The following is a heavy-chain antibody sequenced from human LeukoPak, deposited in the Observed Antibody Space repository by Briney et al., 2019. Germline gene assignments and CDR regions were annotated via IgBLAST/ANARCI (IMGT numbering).Heavy chain of an antibody. CDR1: GYTFTSYD. J-gene: IGHJ4*02. D-gene: IGHD3-3*01. CDR2: MNPNSGNT. Sequence: ASVKVSCKASGYTFTSYDINWVRQATGQGLEWMGWMNPNSGNTGYAQKFQGRVTMTRNTSISTAYMELSSLRSEDTAVYYCARGPMAYYDLPPPDYWSQGTLVTVSS. CDR3: ARGPMAYYDLPPPDY. V-gene: IGHV1-8*01.